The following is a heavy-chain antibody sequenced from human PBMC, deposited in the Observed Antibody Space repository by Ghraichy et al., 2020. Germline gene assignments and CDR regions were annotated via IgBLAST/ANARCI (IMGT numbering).Heavy chain of an antibody. D-gene: IGHD3/OR15-3a*01. J-gene: IGHJ4*02. CDR1: GFTFNNYA. CDR2: ISGDGYST. V-gene: IGHV3-23*01. Sequence: GGSLRLSCAASGFTFNNYAMSWVRQAPGRGLEWVSAISGDGYSTYYADSVKGRFTISRDKSKNTLFYQMNSLSAEDTAVYYCAKGSDFSRPYYFDFWGQGTLVAVSS. CDR3: AKGSDFSRPYYFDF.